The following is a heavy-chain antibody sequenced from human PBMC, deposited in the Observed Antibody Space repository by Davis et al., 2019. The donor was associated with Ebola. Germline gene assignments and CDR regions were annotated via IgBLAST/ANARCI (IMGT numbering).Heavy chain of an antibody. CDR2: IDYSGST. J-gene: IGHJ4*02. Sequence: MPSETLSLTCTVSEVHISSYYWNWIRQAPGEGLEWIGQIDYSGSTDYNPSLKGRVTMSIDTSKTQFSLNLTSVTAADPAVYFCAGSVISAAGTPLDEWGQGIRVTVSS. D-gene: IGHD6-13*01. CDR1: EVHISSYY. V-gene: IGHV4-59*04. CDR3: AGSVISAAGTPLDE.